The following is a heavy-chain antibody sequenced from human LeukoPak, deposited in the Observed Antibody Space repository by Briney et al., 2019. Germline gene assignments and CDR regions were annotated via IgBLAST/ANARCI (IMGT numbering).Heavy chain of an antibody. D-gene: IGHD1-7*01. CDR1: GFTFSDYY. Sequence: GGSLRLSCAASGFTFSDYYMSWIRQAPGKGLEWVSYISSSGSTIYYADSVKGRFTISRDNAKNSLYQQMNSLRAEDTAVYYCARDNWNYVGYYYYGMDVWGQGTTVTVSS. J-gene: IGHJ6*02. CDR2: ISSSGSTI. CDR3: ARDNWNYVGYYYYGMDV. V-gene: IGHV3-11*01.